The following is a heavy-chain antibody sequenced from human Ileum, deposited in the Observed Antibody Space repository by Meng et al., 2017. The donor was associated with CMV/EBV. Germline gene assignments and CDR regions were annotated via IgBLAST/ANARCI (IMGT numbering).Heavy chain of an antibody. V-gene: IGHV3-74*03. J-gene: IGHJ4*02. D-gene: IGHD3-22*01. Sequence: LAGRGGVRGHTGGSLRVRCAGSGFTFTTYWRHWVRQAPGKGPRWVAYIDSEGSTKYADSVKGRFTISRDNAKNTVYLQMNSLRAEDTAVYYCVRVYDSSGYYYYWGQGTLVTVSS. CDR2: IDSEGST. CDR1: GFTFTTYW. CDR3: VRVYDSSGYYYY.